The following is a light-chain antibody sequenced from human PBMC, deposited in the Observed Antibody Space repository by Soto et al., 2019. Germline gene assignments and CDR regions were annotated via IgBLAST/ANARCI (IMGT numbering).Light chain of an antibody. V-gene: IGKV1-5*03. CDR2: KAS. Sequence: DIQMTQSPSAMSASLGDRVTITCRASQGISNSLAWYQQKPGKAPKLLIYKASSLQSGVPSRFSGSGSGTEFTLTISSLQPDDFATYYCQQYNSYSWTFGQGTKVDIK. CDR3: QQYNSYSWT. J-gene: IGKJ1*01. CDR1: QGISNS.